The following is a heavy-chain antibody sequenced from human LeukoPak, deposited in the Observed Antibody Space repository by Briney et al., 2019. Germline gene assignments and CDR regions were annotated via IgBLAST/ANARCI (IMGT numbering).Heavy chain of an antibody. CDR3: ARAMVRGVIPSGY. CDR1: GGSFSGYY. Sequence: SETLSLTCAVYGGSFSGYYWSWIRQPPGKGLEWIGEINHSGSTNYNPSLKSRVTISVDTSKNQFSLKLSSVAAADTAVYYCARAMVRGVIPSGYWGQGTLVTVSS. D-gene: IGHD3-10*01. CDR2: INHSGST. J-gene: IGHJ4*02. V-gene: IGHV4-34*01.